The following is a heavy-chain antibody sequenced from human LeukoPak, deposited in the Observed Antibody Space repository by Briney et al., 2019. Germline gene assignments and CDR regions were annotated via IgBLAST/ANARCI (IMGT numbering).Heavy chain of an antibody. Sequence: GGSLRLSRAASGFTLGAMSWLRQAPGKGLEWVSTIGDSGGITYYADSVKGRFTISRDNSKDSLYLQMNSLRAEDSAVYYCAKYRWFGYSYDSWGQGTLVTVAS. J-gene: IGHJ4*02. V-gene: IGHV3-23*01. CDR2: IGDSGGIT. CDR3: AKYRWFGYSYDS. CDR1: GFTLGAM. D-gene: IGHD3-10*01.